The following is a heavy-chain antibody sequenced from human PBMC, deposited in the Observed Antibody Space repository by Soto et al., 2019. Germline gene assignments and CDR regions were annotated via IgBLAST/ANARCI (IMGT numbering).Heavy chain of an antibody. CDR3: ARDTGPGARVVLRDLD. CDR1: GGTFSGYA. J-gene: IGHJ4*01. D-gene: IGHD2-2*01. V-gene: IGHV1-69*13. CDR2: IIPILGTA. Sequence: GSSVKVSSKASGGTFSGYAISWARQAPGQVLEWIGGIIPILGTANYAQKFQGRVTIIADESMSTAYMERSSLRSDDTTVYYCARDTGPGARVVLRDLDWGHGSLVTVSS.